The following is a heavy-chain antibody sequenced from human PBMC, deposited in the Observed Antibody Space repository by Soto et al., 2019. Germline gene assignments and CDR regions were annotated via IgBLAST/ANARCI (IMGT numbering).Heavy chain of an antibody. D-gene: IGHD3-3*01. CDR3: ARGDGVVNLKGGPYYYYYYMDV. Sequence: GASVKVSCKASGYTFTGYYMHWVRQAPGQGLEWMGWINPNSGGTNYAQKFQGWVTMTRDTSISTAYMELSRLRSDGTAVYYCARGDGVVNLKGGPYYYYYYMDVWGKGTTVTVSS. J-gene: IGHJ6*03. CDR1: GYTFTGYY. V-gene: IGHV1-2*04. CDR2: INPNSGGT.